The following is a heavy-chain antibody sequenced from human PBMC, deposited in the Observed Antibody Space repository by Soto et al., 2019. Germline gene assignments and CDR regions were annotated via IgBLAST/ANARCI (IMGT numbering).Heavy chain of an antibody. J-gene: IGHJ6*03. D-gene: IGHD3-3*01. CDR2: IRSKGNNYAT. CDR3: SRQASDFWSGKPQYYMDV. Sequence: PGGSLRLSCASSGCTFIGSAMHLVRQASGKGLEWVGRIRSKGNNYATAYGASLKGRFTISRDDSKNTAYLQMNSLNTEDTAVYYCSRQASDFWSGKPQYYMDVWGKGTTVTVSS. V-gene: IGHV3-73*01. CDR1: GCTFIGSA.